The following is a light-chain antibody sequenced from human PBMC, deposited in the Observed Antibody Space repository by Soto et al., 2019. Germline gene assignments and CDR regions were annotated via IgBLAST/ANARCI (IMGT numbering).Light chain of an antibody. CDR3: QRYDDAPLT. J-gene: IGKJ4*01. CDR1: QGISNY. V-gene: IGKV1-27*01. CDR2: SAS. Sequence: DIQMTQSPSSLSASLGDRVTMTCRASQGISNYLFWYQQQPGKVPKLLISSASTLHSGVPSRFSGSGSGTDFTLTISSLQPEDVGTYYCQRYDDAPLTFGGGTKVDIK.